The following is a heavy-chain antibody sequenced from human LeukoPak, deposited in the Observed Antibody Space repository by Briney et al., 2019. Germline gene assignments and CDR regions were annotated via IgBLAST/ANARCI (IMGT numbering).Heavy chain of an antibody. D-gene: IGHD3-3*01. CDR1: GFTFSSYA. Sequence: GGSLRLSCAASGFTFSSYAMHWVRQAPGKGLEWVTVISYDGSNKYYADSVKGRFTISRDNSKNALYLQMNSLRAEDTAVYYCASSAGHYYYMDVWGKGTTVTVSS. CDR3: ASSAGHYYYMDV. J-gene: IGHJ6*03. CDR2: ISYDGSNK. V-gene: IGHV3-30-3*01.